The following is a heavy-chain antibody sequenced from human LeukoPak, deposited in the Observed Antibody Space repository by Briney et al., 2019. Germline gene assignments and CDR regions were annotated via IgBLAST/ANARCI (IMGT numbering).Heavy chain of an antibody. J-gene: IGHJ4*02. Sequence: ASETLSLTCTVSGGSVSSYYWSWIRQPAGKGLESIGHISTSGSTNYNPSLKSRVTMSVDTSKNQFSLKLSSVTAADTAVYYCARVRYSDSSVLTRKRSYYFDYWGQGTLVTVSS. CDR2: ISTSGST. CDR1: GGSVSSYY. V-gene: IGHV4-4*07. CDR3: ARVRYSDSSVLTRKRSYYFDY. D-gene: IGHD3-22*01.